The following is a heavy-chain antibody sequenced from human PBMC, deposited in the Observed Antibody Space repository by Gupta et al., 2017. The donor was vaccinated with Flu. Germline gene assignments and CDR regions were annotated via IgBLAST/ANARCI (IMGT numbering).Heavy chain of an antibody. Sequence: QVRLVQSGAEVKKPGASVKGSCRASGYTFTDHYMHWVRQAPGQGLEWMGWINPNSGATNYAPKFQDRVTLTRDTSISTAYMELSRLRSDDTAVYYCARDHCGDSRCYSDYWGQGTLVTVSS. CDR3: ARDHCGDSRCYSDY. CDR2: INPNSGAT. V-gene: IGHV1-2*02. J-gene: IGHJ4*02. D-gene: IGHD2-21*01. CDR1: GYTFTDHY.